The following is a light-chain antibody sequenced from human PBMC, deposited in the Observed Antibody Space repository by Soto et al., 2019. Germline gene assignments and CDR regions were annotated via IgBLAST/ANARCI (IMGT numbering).Light chain of an antibody. CDR2: GNS. CDR3: QSYDSSLSGPVV. J-gene: IGLJ2*01. Sequence: QSVLTQPPSASGAPGQRVTISCTGSSSDIGADYDVPWYQQLPGTAPKLLIYGNSNRPSGVPDRFSGSKSGTSASLAITGLQSEDEDDYYCQSYDSSLSGPVVFGGGTKVTVL. V-gene: IGLV1-40*01. CDR1: SSDIGADYD.